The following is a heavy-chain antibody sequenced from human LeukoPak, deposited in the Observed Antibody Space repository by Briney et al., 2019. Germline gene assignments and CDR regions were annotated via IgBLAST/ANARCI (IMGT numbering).Heavy chain of an antibody. D-gene: IGHD3-9*01. V-gene: IGHV3-48*03. Sequence: GGSLRLSCAASGFTFSSYEMNWVRLAPGKGLEWVSCIRSGGYTMYYADSVKGRFTISRDNAKNSLYLQMNSMRAEDTAIYYCERDICDYWGQAALVTVSS. CDR2: IRSGGYTM. CDR1: GFTFSSYE. J-gene: IGHJ4*02. CDR3: ERDICDY.